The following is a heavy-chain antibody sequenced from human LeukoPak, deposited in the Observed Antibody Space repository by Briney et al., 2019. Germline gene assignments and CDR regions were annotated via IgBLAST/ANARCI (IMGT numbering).Heavy chain of an antibody. CDR3: ARGGIQLWLDY. J-gene: IGHJ4*02. CDR2: IYYSGSP. CDR1: GGSISSYY. V-gene: IGHV4-59*12. D-gene: IGHD5-18*01. Sequence: SETLSLTCTVSGGSISSYYRSWIRQPPGKGLEWIGYIYYSGSPNYSHSLNSRVTISVDTSKNQFSLKLSSVTAADTAVYYCARGGIQLWLDYWGQGTLVTVSS.